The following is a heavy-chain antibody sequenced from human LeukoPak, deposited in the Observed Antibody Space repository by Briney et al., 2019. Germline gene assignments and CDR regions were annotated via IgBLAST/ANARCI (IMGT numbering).Heavy chain of an antibody. J-gene: IGHJ4*02. CDR2: ISYDGSNK. V-gene: IGHV3-30*18. D-gene: IGHD1-26*01. Sequence: QPWGSLRLSCAASGFTFSSYGMHWVRQAPGKGLEWVAVISYDGSNKYYADSVKGRFTISRDNSKNTLYLQMNSLRAEDTAVYYCAKAYSGSYDYWGQGTLVTVSS. CDR3: AKAYSGSYDY. CDR1: GFTFSSYG.